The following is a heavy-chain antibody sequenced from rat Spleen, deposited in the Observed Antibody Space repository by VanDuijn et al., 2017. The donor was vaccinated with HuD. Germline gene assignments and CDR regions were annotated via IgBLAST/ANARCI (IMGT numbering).Heavy chain of an antibody. CDR3: ARTGYYYVMDA. CDR1: GLSLTSNR. V-gene: IGHV2-47*01. J-gene: IGHJ4*01. CDR2: IWTNGGT. D-gene: IGHD1-7*01. Sequence: QVQLKESGPGLVQPSQTLSLTCTVSGLSLTSNRVSWIRQPPGEGLEWMGVIWTNGGTDYNAAIKSRLSISRDTSKSQVFLKMNSLQTEDTDMYFCARTGYYYVMDAWGQGASVTFSS.